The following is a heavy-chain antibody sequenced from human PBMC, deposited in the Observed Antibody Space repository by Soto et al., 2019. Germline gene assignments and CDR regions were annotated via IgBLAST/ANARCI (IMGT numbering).Heavy chain of an antibody. CDR3: TRGQYYDYVGGSYRPHYGMAV. CDR1: GFTFSSYS. J-gene: IGHJ6*02. Sequence: EVQLVESGGGLVQPGGSLRLSCAASGFTFSSYSMNWVRQAPGKGLEWVSYISSSSSTIYYADSVKGRFTISRDNAKNGLYLKMNSRRDEDTAVYYCTRGQYYDYVGGSYRPHYGMAVWGQGTTVTVSS. D-gene: IGHD3-16*02. CDR2: ISSSSSTI. V-gene: IGHV3-48*02.